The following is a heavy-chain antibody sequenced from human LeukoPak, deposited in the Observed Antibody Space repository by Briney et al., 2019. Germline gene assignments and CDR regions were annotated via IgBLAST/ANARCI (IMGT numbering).Heavy chain of an antibody. Sequence: PGGSLRLSCAASGFTFSSYSMNWVRQAPGKGLEWVSSISSSSSYIYYADSVKGRFTISRDNAKNSLYLQMNSLRAEDTAVYYCASLVDKTGRIDYWGQGTLVTVSS. CDR3: ASLVDKTGRIDY. V-gene: IGHV3-21*01. CDR2: ISSSSSYI. D-gene: IGHD7-27*01. J-gene: IGHJ4*02. CDR1: GFTFSSYS.